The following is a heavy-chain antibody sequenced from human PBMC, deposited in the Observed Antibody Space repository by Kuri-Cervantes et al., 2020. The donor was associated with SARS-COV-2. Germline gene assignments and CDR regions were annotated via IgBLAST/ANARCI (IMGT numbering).Heavy chain of an antibody. V-gene: IGHV3-15*07. CDR3: ARDPADYYDSSGGLDY. CDR2: IKSKTDGGTT. J-gene: IGHJ4*02. D-gene: IGHD3-22*01. Sequence: GESLKISCAASGFTFSSYAMHWVRQAPGKGLEWVGRIKSKTDGGTTDYAAPVKGRFTISRDDSKNTLYLQMNSLRAEDTAVYYCARDPADYYDSSGGLDYWGQGTLVTVSS. CDR1: GFTFSSYA.